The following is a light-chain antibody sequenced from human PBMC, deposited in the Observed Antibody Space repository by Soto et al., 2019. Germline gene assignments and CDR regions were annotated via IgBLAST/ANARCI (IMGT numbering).Light chain of an antibody. J-gene: IGLJ1*01. Sequence: QSVLTQPPSASGSPGQSVTISCTGTSRDVGGYNYVSWYQQHPGKAPKLIIYEVTQRPSGVPDRFSGSKSGNTASLTVSGLQAEDEADYYCSSYAGSNNFGVFGTGTKVTVL. CDR2: EVT. CDR1: SRDVGGYNY. CDR3: SSYAGSNNFGV. V-gene: IGLV2-8*01.